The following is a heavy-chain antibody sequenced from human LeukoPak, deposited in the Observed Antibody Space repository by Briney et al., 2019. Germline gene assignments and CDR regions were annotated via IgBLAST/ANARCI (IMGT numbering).Heavy chain of an antibody. V-gene: IGHV4-59*01. D-gene: IGHD1-7*01. CDR3: ARAARELRLWNYFDY. J-gene: IGHJ4*02. Sequence: SETLSLTCTVSGGSINNSYWTWIRQPPGKGLEWIGHIYYSGSTNYNPSLKSRVTISVDTSKNQFSLKLSSVTAADTAVYYCARAARELRLWNYFDYWGQGTLVTVSS. CDR1: GGSINNSY. CDR2: IYYSGST.